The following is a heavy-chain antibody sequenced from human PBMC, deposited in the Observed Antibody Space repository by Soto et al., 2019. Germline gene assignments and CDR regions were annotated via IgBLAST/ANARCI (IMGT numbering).Heavy chain of an antibody. Sequence: QLQLQESGSGLVKPSQTLSLTCAVSGGSISSGGYSWSWMRQPPGKGLEWIGYMYHSGSTYYNPSLKSRVTISIDRSKNQFSLKLSSVTAADTAVYYCVRVPDYWGQGILVTVSS. CDR3: VRVPDY. D-gene: IGHD2-2*01. V-gene: IGHV4-30-2*01. J-gene: IGHJ4*02. CDR2: MYHSGST. CDR1: GGSISSGGYS.